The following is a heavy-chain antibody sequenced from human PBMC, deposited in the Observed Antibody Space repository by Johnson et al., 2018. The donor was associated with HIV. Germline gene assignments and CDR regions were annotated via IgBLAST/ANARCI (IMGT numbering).Heavy chain of an antibody. CDR1: GFTFSSYD. D-gene: IGHD1-26*01. V-gene: IGHV3-13*01. CDR2: IGTAGDT. Sequence: MLLVESGGGLVQPGGSLRLSCAASGFTFSSYDMHWVRQATGKGLEWVSAIGTAGDTYYPGSVKGRFPISRDNSRNTLYLHLNSLRAVDTAVYYCARVRIGRENAFDIWGQGTMVTVSS. J-gene: IGHJ3*02. CDR3: ARVRIGRENAFDI.